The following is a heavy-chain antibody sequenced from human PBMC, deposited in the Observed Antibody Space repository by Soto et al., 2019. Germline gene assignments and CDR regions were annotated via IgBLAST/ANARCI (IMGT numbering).Heavy chain of an antibody. CDR2: ISYDGSNK. D-gene: IGHD5-12*01. CDR3: AKVGETGGLLRRDGYNSNDY. J-gene: IGHJ4*02. V-gene: IGHV3-30*18. Sequence: GGSLRLSCAASGFTFSSYGMHWVRQAPGKGLEWVAVISYDGSNKYYADSVKGRFTISRDNSKNTLYLQMNSLRAEDTAVYYCAKVGETGGLLRRDGYNSNDYWGQGTLVTVSS. CDR1: GFTFSSYG.